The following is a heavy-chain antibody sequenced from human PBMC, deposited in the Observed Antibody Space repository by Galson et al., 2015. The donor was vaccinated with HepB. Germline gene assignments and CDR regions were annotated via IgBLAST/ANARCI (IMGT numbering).Heavy chain of an antibody. J-gene: IGHJ6*03. D-gene: IGHD3-10*01. Sequence: SVKVSCKASGYTFTSYAMHWVRQAPGQRLEWMGWINAGNGNTKYSQKFQGRVTITRDTSASTAYMELSSLRSEDTAVYYCARALVVQGVIGYYYYYMDVWGKGTTVTASS. CDR2: INAGNGNT. CDR1: GYTFTSYA. CDR3: ARALVVQGVIGYYYYYMDV. V-gene: IGHV1-3*01.